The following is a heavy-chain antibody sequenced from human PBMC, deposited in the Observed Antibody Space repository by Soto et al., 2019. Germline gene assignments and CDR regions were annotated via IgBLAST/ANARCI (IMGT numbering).Heavy chain of an antibody. CDR1: GGSISSSSYY. Sequence: SETLSLTCTVSGGSISSSSYYWGWIRQPPGKGLEWIGSIYYSGSTYYNPSLKSRVTISVDTSRNQFSLKLSSVTAADTAVYYCARHTPAISISDHWGQGTLVTVS. D-gene: IGHD2-15*01. CDR3: ARHTPAISISDH. J-gene: IGHJ4*02. CDR2: IYYSGST. V-gene: IGHV4-39*01.